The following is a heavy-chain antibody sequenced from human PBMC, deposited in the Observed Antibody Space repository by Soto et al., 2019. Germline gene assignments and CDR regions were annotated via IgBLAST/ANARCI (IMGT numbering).Heavy chain of an antibody. CDR2: IYYSGCT. D-gene: IGHD5-18*01. Sequence: SETLSLTCTVSGGSISSSSYYWGWIRQPPGKGLEWIGSIYYSGCTYYNPSFKSRVTISVDTSKNLFSLKLSSVTAADTAVYYCARDVDTAMVGYYYYGMDVWGQGTTVTVSS. J-gene: IGHJ6*02. CDR1: GGSISSSSYY. V-gene: IGHV4-39*02. CDR3: ARDVDTAMVGYYYYGMDV.